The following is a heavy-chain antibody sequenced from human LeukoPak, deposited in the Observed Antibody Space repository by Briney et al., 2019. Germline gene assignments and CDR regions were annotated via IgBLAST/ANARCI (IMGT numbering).Heavy chain of an antibody. Sequence: QAGGSLRLSCAASGFTFSSYGMHWVRQAPGKGLGWVAVISYDGSNKYYADSVKGRFTISRDNSKNTLYLQMNSLRAEDTAVYYCANLGALYGDYVGNDYWGQGTLVTVSS. D-gene: IGHD4-17*01. V-gene: IGHV3-30*18. J-gene: IGHJ4*02. CDR1: GFTFSSYG. CDR2: ISYDGSNK. CDR3: ANLGALYGDYVGNDY.